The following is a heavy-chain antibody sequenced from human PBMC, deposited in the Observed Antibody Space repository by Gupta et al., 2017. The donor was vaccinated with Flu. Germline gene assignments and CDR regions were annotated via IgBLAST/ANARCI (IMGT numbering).Heavy chain of an antibody. CDR2: INPNRCGP. Sequence: QVQLVQSGTEVKKPGASVKVSCKASGYTFTGYYVHWVRQAPGQGLEWIGGINPNRCGPHHAHKSPGMLILTSDTSISTASMELCSSNSEDTAAYSSTRVHPEDVWGCSYVEGYYA. CDR3: TRVHPEDVWGCSYVEGYYA. D-gene: IGHD1-1*01. CDR1: GYTFTGYY. V-gene: IGHV1-2*02. J-gene: IGHJ6*01.